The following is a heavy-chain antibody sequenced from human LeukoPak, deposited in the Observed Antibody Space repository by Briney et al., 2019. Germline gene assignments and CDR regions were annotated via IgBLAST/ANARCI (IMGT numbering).Heavy chain of an antibody. J-gene: IGHJ4*02. CDR2: IYSGGST. D-gene: IGHD3-10*01. CDR1: GFTVSSNY. V-gene: IGHV3-66*02. Sequence: GGSLRLSCAASGFTVSSNYMSWVRQAPGKGLEWVSVIYSGGSTYYADSVKGRFTISRDNSKNTLYLQMNSLRAEDTAVYYCAREPYTHMVRGVAPDYWGQGTLVTV. CDR3: AREPYTHMVRGVAPDY.